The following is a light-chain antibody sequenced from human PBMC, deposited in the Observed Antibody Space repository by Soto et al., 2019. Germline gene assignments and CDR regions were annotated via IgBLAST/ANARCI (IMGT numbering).Light chain of an antibody. CDR1: QSVSSN. V-gene: IGKV3-15*01. CDR2: GAS. Sequence: ERVLTPVPAVPSKSPEERVTLSCRASQSVSSNLAWYQQKPGQAPRLLISGASTRATGVPARFSGSGSGTEFTLTISSLQSEDFALYQRQQYNSWPPTFGQRTKVDI. CDR3: QQYNSWPPT. J-gene: IGKJ1*01.